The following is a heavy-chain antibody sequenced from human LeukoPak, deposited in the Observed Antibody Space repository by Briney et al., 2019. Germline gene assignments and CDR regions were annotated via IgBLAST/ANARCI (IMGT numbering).Heavy chain of an antibody. Sequence: GGSLRLSCVASGYTFSSYSINWVRQAPGKGLEWVSSISVRSNYIYYADSVRGRFSISRDDARDSLYLQMDSLRAEDTAVYYCVRLRRNSDTSGFYYYYDFWGQGTLVTVSS. J-gene: IGHJ4*02. CDR2: ISVRSNYI. D-gene: IGHD3-22*01. CDR3: VRLRRNSDTSGFYYYYDF. V-gene: IGHV3-21*01. CDR1: GYTFSSYS.